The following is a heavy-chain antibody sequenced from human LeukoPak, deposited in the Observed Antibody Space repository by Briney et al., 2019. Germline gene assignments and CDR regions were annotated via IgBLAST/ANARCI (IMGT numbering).Heavy chain of an antibody. D-gene: IGHD3-16*02. CDR1: GFTFSNYA. J-gene: IGHJ4*02. CDR2: ISTSGGAT. CDR3: AKGFDYVWGSYRYTVDY. V-gene: IGHV3-23*01. Sequence: GGSLRLSCAASGFTFSNYALTWVRQAPGKGLEWVSSISTSGGATYYADSVGGRFTISRDNSKNTLYLQMNSLKAEDTAVYYCAKGFDYVWGSYRYTVDYWGQGTLVTVSS.